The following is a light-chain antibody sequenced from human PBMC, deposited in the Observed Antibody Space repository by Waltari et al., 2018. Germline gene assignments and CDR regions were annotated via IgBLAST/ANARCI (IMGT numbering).Light chain of an antibody. Sequence: HSALTQPASVSGSPGQSITISCTGTSSDIGTYNYVSWYQQPPGKAPKLMIFDVSNRPSGVSDRFSGSKSGNTASLTISGLQAEDEADYYCSSYISSDTLELFGGGTSLTVL. CDR1: SSDIGTYNY. J-gene: IGLJ2*01. V-gene: IGLV2-14*03. CDR3: SSYISSDTLEL. CDR2: DVS.